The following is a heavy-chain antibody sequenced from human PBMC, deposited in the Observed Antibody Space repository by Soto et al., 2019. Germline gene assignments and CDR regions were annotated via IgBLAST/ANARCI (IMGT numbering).Heavy chain of an antibody. CDR1: GFTFSSYA. J-gene: IGHJ4*02. CDR3: AREYNGSGLDY. Sequence: GGSLRFSCAASGFTFSSYAMHWVRQAPGKGLEWVAVISYDGSNKYYADSVKGRFTISRDNSKNTLYLQMSSLRAEDTAVYYCAREYNGSGLDYWGQGTLVTVSS. V-gene: IGHV3-30-3*01. CDR2: ISYDGSNK. D-gene: IGHD3-10*01.